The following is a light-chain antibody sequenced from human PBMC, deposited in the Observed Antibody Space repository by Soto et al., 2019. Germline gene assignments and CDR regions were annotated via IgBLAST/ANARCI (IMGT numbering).Light chain of an antibody. Sequence: QSALTQPASVSGSPGQSITISCTGTSSDVGGYTYVSWYQQHPGKAPKLMIYDVSNRPSGVSNRFSGSKSGTTASLTISGLQAEDEADYYCSSYTSNSTVVFGGGTKLTVL. V-gene: IGLV2-14*01. J-gene: IGLJ2*01. CDR3: SSYTSNSTVV. CDR2: DVS. CDR1: SSDVGGYTY.